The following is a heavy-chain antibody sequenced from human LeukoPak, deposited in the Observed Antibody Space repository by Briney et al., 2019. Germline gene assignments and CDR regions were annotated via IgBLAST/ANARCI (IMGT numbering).Heavy chain of an antibody. V-gene: IGHV4-59*02. D-gene: IGHD2-8*01. Sequence: SETLSLTCTVSGGSVSSYYWSWIRQPPGKGLEWIGYIYYSGSTNYNPSLKSRVTISVDTSKNQFSLKLSSVTAADTAVYYCARVAADCTNGVCYDAFDIWGQGTMVTVSS. CDR2: IYYSGST. CDR1: GGSVSSYY. CDR3: ARVAADCTNGVCYDAFDI. J-gene: IGHJ3*02.